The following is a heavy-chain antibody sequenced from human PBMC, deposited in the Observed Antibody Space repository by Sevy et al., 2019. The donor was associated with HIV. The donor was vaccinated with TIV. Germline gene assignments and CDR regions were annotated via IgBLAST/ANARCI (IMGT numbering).Heavy chain of an antibody. CDR1: GFSFRSHG. CDR3: ANPRGRYVGSSWLYYYFAMDV. J-gene: IGHJ6*02. Sequence: GGSLRLSCAAAGFSFRSHGMHWVRQAPGKGLEWVAGISSDGSSQDYGDSVKGRFTISRDNSKDTVYLQMNSLRPEDTAVYYCANPRGRYVGSSWLYYYFAMDVWGQGTTVTVSS. V-gene: IGHV3-30*18. D-gene: IGHD6-13*01. CDR2: ISSDGSSQ.